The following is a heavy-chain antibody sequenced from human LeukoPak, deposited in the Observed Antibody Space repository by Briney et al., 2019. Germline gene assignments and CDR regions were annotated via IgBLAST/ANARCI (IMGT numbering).Heavy chain of an antibody. V-gene: IGHV3-23*01. CDR3: EKRAGQRVKKVMAV. Sequence: GGSLRLSCAASGFTFGSYAMSWVRQAPGKGLEWVSSISVNGGSTYYADSVKGRFTISRDNSKATLYLQMNSLGAEDTAVYYCEKRAGQRVKKVMAVWGKGPTVTVSS. D-gene: IGHD1-1*01. CDR1: GFTFGSYA. J-gene: IGHJ6*04. CDR2: ISVNGGST.